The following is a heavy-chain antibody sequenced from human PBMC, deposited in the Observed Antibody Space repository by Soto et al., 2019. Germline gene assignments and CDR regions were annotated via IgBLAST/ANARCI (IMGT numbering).Heavy chain of an antibody. CDR3: PKALLFLELLAEYYYGMDV. CDR1: GFTFSSYG. D-gene: IGHD3-3*01. Sequence: PGGSLRLSCAASGFTFSSYGMHWVRQAPGKGLEWVAVISYDGSNKYYADSVKGRFTISRDNSKNTLYLQMNSLRAEVTAVYYCPKALLFLELLAEYYYGMDVWGQRTMVTVSS. CDR2: ISYDGSNK. V-gene: IGHV3-30*18. J-gene: IGHJ6*02.